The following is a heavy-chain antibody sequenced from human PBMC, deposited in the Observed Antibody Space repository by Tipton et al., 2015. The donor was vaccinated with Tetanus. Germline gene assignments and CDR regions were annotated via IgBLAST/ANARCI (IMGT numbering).Heavy chain of an antibody. D-gene: IGHD3-22*01. J-gene: IGHJ4*02. Sequence: DQLVQSGAEVKKPGESLKISCKGSGYSFTSYWIGWVRQMPGKGLEWMGIIYPGDSDTRYSSSFQGRVTISADKSISTPYLQWSSLRASDTAMYYCARVEDELTYYYDSSGQGAGSYFDYWGQGTLVTVSS. CDR3: ARVEDELTYYYDSSGQGAGSYFDY. CDR2: IYPGDSDT. V-gene: IGHV5-51*01. CDR1: GYSFTSYW.